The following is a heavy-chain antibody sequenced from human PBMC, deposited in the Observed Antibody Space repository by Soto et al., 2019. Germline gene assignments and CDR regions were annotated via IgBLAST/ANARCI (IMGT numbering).Heavy chain of an antibody. CDR3: ASGLFTLIVVLTTSGMPV. Sequence: SVKVSCKASGGTFSSYAISWVRQAPGQGLEWMGGIIPIFGTANYAQKFQGRVTITADKSTSTAYMELSSLRSEDTAVYYSASGLFTLIVVLTTSGMPVWGQGTTVTVS. CDR1: GGTFSSYA. CDR2: IIPIFGTA. J-gene: IGHJ6*02. V-gene: IGHV1-69*06. D-gene: IGHD3-22*01.